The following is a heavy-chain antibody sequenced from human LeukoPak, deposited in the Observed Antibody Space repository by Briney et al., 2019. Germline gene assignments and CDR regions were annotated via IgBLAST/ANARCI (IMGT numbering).Heavy chain of an antibody. V-gene: IGHV1-18*01. CDR1: GYTFTSYG. D-gene: IGHD2-8*01. CDR3: ARRLMVYARVYGMDV. Sequence: ASVKVSCKASGYTFTSYGISWVQQAPGQGLEWMGWISAYNGNTNYAQKLQGRVTMTTDTSTSTAYMELRSLRSDDTDVYYCARRLMVYARVYGMDVWGQGTTVTVSS. CDR2: ISAYNGNT. J-gene: IGHJ6*02.